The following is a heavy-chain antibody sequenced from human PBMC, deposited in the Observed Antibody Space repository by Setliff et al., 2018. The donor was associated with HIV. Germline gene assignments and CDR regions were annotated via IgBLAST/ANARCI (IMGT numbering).Heavy chain of an antibody. CDR2: LSAYNGNT. J-gene: IGHJ5*02. V-gene: IGHV1-18*01. CDR3: ARDGYSSGWYMYSFDP. CDR1: GYTFTSYG. Sequence: ASVKVSCKASGYTFTSYGISWVRQAPGQGLEWMGWLSAYNGNTNYAQKLQGRVTMTTDTSTSTAYMELRSLRSDDTAVYYGARDGYSSGWYMYSFDPWGQGTPVTVSS. D-gene: IGHD6-19*01.